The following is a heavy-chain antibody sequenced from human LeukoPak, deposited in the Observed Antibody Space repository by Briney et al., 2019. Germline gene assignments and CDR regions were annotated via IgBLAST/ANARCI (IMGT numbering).Heavy chain of an antibody. CDR2: IIPIFGTA. J-gene: IGHJ3*02. Sequence: SVKVSCKASGGTFSSYAISWVRQAPGQGLEWMGGIIPIFGTANYAQKFQGRVTITTDESTSTAYMELRSLRSDDTAVYYCARDGRAAGDSDAFDIWGQGTMVTVSS. CDR3: ARDGRAAGDSDAFDI. D-gene: IGHD6-13*01. V-gene: IGHV1-69*05. CDR1: GGTFSSYA.